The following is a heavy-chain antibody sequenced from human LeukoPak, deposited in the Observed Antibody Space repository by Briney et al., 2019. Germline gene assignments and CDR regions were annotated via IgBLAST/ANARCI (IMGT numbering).Heavy chain of an antibody. CDR2: IKSKGDGETT. J-gene: IGHJ4*02. Sequence: GGSLRLSCADSGLSFTNAWMSWVRQAPGKGLEWVGRIKSKGDGETTDYAAPVKGRFTMSRDDSKGMLYLYMNSLKTEDTAVYCCTTDLGITMIRGVIVYWGRGTLVTVSS. CDR3: TTDLGITMIRGVIVY. V-gene: IGHV3-15*01. D-gene: IGHD3-10*01. CDR1: GLSFTNAW.